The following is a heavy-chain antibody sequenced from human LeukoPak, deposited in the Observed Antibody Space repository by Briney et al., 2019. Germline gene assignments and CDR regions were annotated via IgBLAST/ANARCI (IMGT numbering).Heavy chain of an antibody. Sequence: GGSLRLSCAASGFTFSSNGMHWVRQAPGKGLEWVAFIRFDGSNTYYADSVKGRLTISRDTSKNTLYLQMNSLRPEDTAVYYCAKAGGSSWAVLDYWGQGALVTVSS. CDR3: AKAGGSSWAVLDY. D-gene: IGHD6-13*01. CDR2: IRFDGSNT. J-gene: IGHJ4*02. V-gene: IGHV3-30*02. CDR1: GFTFSSNG.